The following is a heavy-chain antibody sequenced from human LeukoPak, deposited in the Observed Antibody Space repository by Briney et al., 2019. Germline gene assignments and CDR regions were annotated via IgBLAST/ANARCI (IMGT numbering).Heavy chain of an antibody. CDR1: GFIFNRYP. CDR3: AKEDVGGFDA. V-gene: IGHV3-64*01. CDR2: ISEDTFRT. D-gene: IGHD5-24*01. Sequence: GGSLRLSCAASGFIFNRYPMHWVRQGPGEGLEAVSAISEDTFRTYYARSVKGRFTVSRDNSKSTVSLHMDNLRVEDMGIYYCAKEDVGGFDAWGQGTLVTVSS. J-gene: IGHJ4*02.